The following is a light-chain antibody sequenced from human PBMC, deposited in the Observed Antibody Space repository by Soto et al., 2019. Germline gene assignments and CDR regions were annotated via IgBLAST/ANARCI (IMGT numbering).Light chain of an antibody. CDR1: QSVSSN. Sequence: EIVMTQSPATLSVSPGERATLSCRASQSVSSNLAWYQQKPGQAPRLLIHGASTRATGIPARFSGSGSWTEFNRLISSLQSEDFCVYYCQQYNKWPPVTFGGGTKVEIK. V-gene: IGKV3-15*01. J-gene: IGKJ4*01. CDR2: GAS. CDR3: QQYNKWPPVT.